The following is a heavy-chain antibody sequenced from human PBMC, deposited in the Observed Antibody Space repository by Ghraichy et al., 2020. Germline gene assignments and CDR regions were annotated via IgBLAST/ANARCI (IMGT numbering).Heavy chain of an antibody. CDR3: ARFKRVAFVDY. D-gene: IGHD5-24*01. CDR2: INHSGST. Sequence: GSLRLSCAVYGGSFSGYYWSWIRQPPGKGLEWIGEINHSGSTNYNPSLKSRVTISVDTSKNQFSLKLSSVTAADTAVYYCARFKRVAFVDYWGQGTLVTVSS. V-gene: IGHV4-34*01. CDR1: GGSFSGYY. J-gene: IGHJ4*02.